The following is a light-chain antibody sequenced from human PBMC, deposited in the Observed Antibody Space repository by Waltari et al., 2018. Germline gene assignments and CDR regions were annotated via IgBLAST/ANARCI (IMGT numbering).Light chain of an antibody. V-gene: IGKV3-11*01. CDR3: QQCNNSPPT. Sequence: EIVLTQSPATLSLSPGEGATLSCRASQSVSSQLVWYQQKRGQAPRLLNSDASNRATGLPARFSCSGSGTDFSLTISSLEPEDFAVYYCQQCNNSPPTFGQGTKVEIK. CDR2: DAS. CDR1: QSVSSQ. J-gene: IGKJ1*01.